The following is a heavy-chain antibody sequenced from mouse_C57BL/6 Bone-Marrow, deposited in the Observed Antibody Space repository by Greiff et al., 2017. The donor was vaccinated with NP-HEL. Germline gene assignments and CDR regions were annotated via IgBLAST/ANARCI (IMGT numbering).Heavy chain of an antibody. CDR1: GYTFTNYW. D-gene: IGHD1-1*01. V-gene: IGHV1-63*01. CDR3: ARWDYYGSSTDWYFDV. Sequence: QVQLKESGAELVRPGTSVKMSCKASGYTFTNYWIGWAKQRPGHGLEWIGDIYPGGGYTNYNEKFKGKATLTADKSSSTAYMQFSSLTSEDSAIYYCARWDYYGSSTDWYFDVWGTGTTVTVSS. J-gene: IGHJ1*03. CDR2: IYPGGGYT.